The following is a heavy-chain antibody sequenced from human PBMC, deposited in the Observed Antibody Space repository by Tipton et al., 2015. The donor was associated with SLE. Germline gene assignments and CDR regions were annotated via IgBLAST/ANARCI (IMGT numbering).Heavy chain of an antibody. Sequence: SLRLSCAASGFTFSSYAMSWVRQAPGKGLEWVSAISASGGSTYHADSVKGRFTISRDNSKSILYLQMNSLRAEDTALYYCAKDLYADHEGALDYWGRGTLVTVSS. D-gene: IGHD4-17*01. V-gene: IGHV3-23*01. CDR2: ISASGGST. CDR1: GFTFSSYA. CDR3: AKDLYADHEGALDY. J-gene: IGHJ4*02.